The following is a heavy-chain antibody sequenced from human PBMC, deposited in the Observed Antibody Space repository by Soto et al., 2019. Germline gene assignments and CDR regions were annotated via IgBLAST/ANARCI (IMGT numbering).Heavy chain of an antibody. CDR3: AKGSAAAGPITNFDY. D-gene: IGHD6-13*01. CDR1: GVTFTSYF. CDR2: ISSSGGST. Sequence: GGSLRLSCAASGVTFTSYFMTWVRQAPGKGLEWVSAISSSGGSTYYADSVKGRFTISRDNSKNTLYLQMNSLRAEDTAVYYCAKGSAAAGPITNFDYWGQGTLVTVSS. V-gene: IGHV3-23*01. J-gene: IGHJ4*02.